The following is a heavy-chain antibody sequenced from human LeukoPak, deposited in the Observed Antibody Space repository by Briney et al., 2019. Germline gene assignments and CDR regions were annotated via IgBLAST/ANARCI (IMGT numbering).Heavy chain of an antibody. Sequence: SETLSLTCAVYGGSFSGYYWSWIRQPPGKGLEWIGEINHSGSTNYNPSLKSRVTISVDTSKNQFSLKLSSVTAADTAVYYCAKDGGSSHKKEPYYYYYMDVWGKGTTATVSS. D-gene: IGHD6-6*01. CDR2: INHSGST. CDR3: AKDGGSSHKKEPYYYYYMDV. J-gene: IGHJ6*03. CDR1: GGSFSGYY. V-gene: IGHV4-34*01.